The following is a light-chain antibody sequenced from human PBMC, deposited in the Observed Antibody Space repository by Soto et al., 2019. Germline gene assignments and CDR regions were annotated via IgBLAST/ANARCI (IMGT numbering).Light chain of an antibody. J-gene: IGKJ4*01. Sequence: EIVLTQSPATLSVSPVEIVTLSCRASQSVSSNLAWYQQKPGQAPRLLIYGASSRATGIPDRFSGSGSGTDFTLTISSLQAEDVAVYYCYQYFSTPLTFGGGTKVDIK. V-gene: IGKV3D-15*01. CDR1: QSVSSN. CDR2: GAS. CDR3: YQYFSTPLT.